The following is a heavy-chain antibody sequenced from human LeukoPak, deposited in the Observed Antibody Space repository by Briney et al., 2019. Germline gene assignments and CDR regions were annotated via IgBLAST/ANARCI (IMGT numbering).Heavy chain of an antibody. CDR3: ARETAGGDFDY. CDR1: GFTFSSHA. J-gene: IGHJ4*02. CDR2: ISYDGSSK. D-gene: IGHD2-21*01. Sequence: GGSLRLSCAASGFTFSSHAMHWVRQAPGKGLEWVAVISYDGSSKYYADSVKGRFTISRDNSKNTLYLQMNSLRAEDTAVYYCARETAGGDFDYWGQGTLVTVSS. V-gene: IGHV3-30-3*01.